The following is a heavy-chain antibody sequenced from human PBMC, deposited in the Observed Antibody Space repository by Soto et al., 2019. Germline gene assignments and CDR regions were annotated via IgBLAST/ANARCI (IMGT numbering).Heavy chain of an antibody. V-gene: IGHV4-4*07. Sequence: SKALTLTCTVSGGSISSYYWSWIRQPAGKGLEWIGRIYTSGSTNYNPSLKSRVTMSVDTSKNQFSLKLSSVTAADTAVYYCARDPNDAFDIWGQGTMVTVSS. CDR3: ARDPNDAFDI. CDR1: GGSISSYY. J-gene: IGHJ3*02. CDR2: IYTSGST.